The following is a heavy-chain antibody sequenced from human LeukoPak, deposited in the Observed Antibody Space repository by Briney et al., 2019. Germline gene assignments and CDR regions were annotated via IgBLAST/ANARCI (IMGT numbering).Heavy chain of an antibody. D-gene: IGHD7-27*01. Sequence: GGSLRLSCVASGSTLSNYDMTWVRQTPGKGLEYVSSIGSGGSTFYAGSVKGRFSISRDISQNTVFLQMNSLRVEDTAMYFCAKKLPGASYYFDFWGQGTLVTVSS. V-gene: IGHV3-23*01. CDR3: AKKLPGASYYFDF. J-gene: IGHJ4*02. CDR2: IGSGGST. CDR1: GSTLSNYD.